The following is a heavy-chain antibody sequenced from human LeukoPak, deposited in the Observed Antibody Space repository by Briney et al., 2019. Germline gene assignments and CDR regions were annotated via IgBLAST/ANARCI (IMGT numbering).Heavy chain of an antibody. CDR2: ISYDGSNK. Sequence: GGSLRLSCAASGFTFSNYAMHWVRRAPGKGLEWVAVISYDGSNKYYADSVKGRFTISRDNSKNTLYLQMNSLRAEDTAVYYCARAEIWGMYYFDYWGQGTLVTVSS. D-gene: IGHD3-16*01. CDR1: GFTFSNYA. J-gene: IGHJ4*02. V-gene: IGHV3-30*04. CDR3: ARAEIWGMYYFDY.